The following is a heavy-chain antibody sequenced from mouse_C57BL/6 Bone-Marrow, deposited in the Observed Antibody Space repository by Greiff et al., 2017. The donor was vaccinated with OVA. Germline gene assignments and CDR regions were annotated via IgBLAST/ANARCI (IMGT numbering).Heavy chain of an antibody. J-gene: IGHJ2*01. CDR1: GYTFTSYW. CDR3: AMIGDGRPYGSSGY. CDR2: IDPSDSET. Sequence: QVQLQQPGAELVRPGSSVKLSCKASGYTFTSYWMHWVKQRPIQGLEWIGNIDPSDSETHYNQKFKDKATLTVDKSSSTAYMQLSSLTSEDSAVYYCAMIGDGRPYGSSGYWGQGTTLTVSS. D-gene: IGHD1-1*01. V-gene: IGHV1-52*01.